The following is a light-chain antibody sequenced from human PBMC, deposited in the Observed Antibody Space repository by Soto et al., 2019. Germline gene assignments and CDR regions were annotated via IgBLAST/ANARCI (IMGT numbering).Light chain of an antibody. CDR1: QNVGNN. V-gene: IGKV3-15*01. J-gene: IGKJ1*01. Sequence: ETVMTQSPATLSVSPGERVTLSCRASQNVGNNLAWYQQKPGQAPRLLIHGATTRATGIPARFSGSGSGTEFTLTISSLQSEASAVYYCQQNDDWPRTFGQGTKVEI. CDR3: QQNDDWPRT. CDR2: GAT.